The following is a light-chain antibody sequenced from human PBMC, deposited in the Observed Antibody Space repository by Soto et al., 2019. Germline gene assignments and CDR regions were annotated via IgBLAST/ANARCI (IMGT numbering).Light chain of an antibody. CDR3: PQYGSSTLT. J-gene: IGKJ1*01. CDR2: GAS. CDR1: QSVSSSY. Sequence: ILFTQSPGTQSLFPGEIATLSFTASQSVSSSYLDGYQQKPGQAPRLXRDGASSRATGSPDMFSGRGAGTDFTLTISRLEPADFAVYSCPQYGSSTLTFGQGTKVEIK. V-gene: IGKV3-20*01.